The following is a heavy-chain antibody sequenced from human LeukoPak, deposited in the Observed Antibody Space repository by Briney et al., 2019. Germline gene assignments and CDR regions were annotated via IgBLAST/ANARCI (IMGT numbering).Heavy chain of an antibody. V-gene: IGHV3-30-3*01. CDR3: ARDLGITMVREPGDY. CDR2: ISYDGSNK. J-gene: IGHJ4*02. Sequence: GRSLRLSCAASGFTFSSYAMHWVRQAPGKGLEWVAVISYDGSNKYYADSVKGRFTISRDNSKNTLYLQMNSLRAEDTAVYYCARDLGITMVREPGDYWGQGTLVTVSS. D-gene: IGHD3-10*01. CDR1: GFTFSSYA.